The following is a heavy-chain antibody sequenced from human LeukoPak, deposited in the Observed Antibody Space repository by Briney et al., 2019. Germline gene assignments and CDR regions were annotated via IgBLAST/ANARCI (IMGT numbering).Heavy chain of an antibody. CDR3: AGWSWYSRYYYYGMGV. J-gene: IGHJ6*02. Sequence: SETLSLTCAVYGGSFSGYYWSWIRQPPGKGLEWIGEINHSGSTNYNPSLKSRVTISVDTSKNQFSLKLSSVTAADTAVYYCAGWSWYSRYYYYGMGVWGQGTTVTVSS. CDR1: GGSFSGYY. CDR2: INHSGST. V-gene: IGHV4-34*01. D-gene: IGHD2-15*01.